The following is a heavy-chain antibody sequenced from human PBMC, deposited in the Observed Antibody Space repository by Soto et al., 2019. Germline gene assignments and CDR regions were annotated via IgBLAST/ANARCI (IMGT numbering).Heavy chain of an antibody. Sequence: QVQLQQWGAGLLKSSETLSLTCAVFGGSFSGYYWSWIRQPPGKGLEWIGEINHRGSTNYNPSLKSRVTMSVDTSKNQFSLKLTSITAADTAVYYCATTNWNHNVFDPWGQGTLVTVSS. J-gene: IGHJ5*02. V-gene: IGHV4-34*01. D-gene: IGHD1-1*01. CDR1: GGSFSGYY. CDR2: INHRGST. CDR3: ATTNWNHNVFDP.